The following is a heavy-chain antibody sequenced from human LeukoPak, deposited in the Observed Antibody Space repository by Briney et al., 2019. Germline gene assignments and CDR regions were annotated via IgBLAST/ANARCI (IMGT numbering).Heavy chain of an antibody. CDR1: GFTFYTYA. CDR3: ARDGGHPLTSYYRAY. J-gene: IGHJ4*02. D-gene: IGHD4-11*01. V-gene: IGHV3-23*01. CDR2: IIGSGSST. Sequence: GGSLRLSCAASGFTFYTYAMTWVRQAPGKGLEWVSTIIGSGSSTFYADSVKGRFTISRDNSKNTLSLQLTSLRAEDTGIYFCARDGGHPLTSYYRAYWGQGTLVTVSS.